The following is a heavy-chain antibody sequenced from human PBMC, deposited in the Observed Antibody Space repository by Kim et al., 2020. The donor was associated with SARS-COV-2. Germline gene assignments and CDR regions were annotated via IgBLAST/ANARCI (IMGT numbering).Heavy chain of an antibody. CDR3: AKDRRRFLEWYYYYGMDV. V-gene: IGHV3-9*01. J-gene: IGHJ6*02. Sequence: VKGRFTISRDNAKTSLYLQKNSLRAEDTALYYCAKDRRRFLEWYYYYGMDVWGQGTTVTVSS. D-gene: IGHD3-3*01.